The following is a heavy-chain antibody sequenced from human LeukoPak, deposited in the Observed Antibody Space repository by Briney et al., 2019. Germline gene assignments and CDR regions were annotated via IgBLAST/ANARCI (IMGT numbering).Heavy chain of an antibody. Sequence: GGSLRLSCAASGFTFSSYSMNWVRQAPGKGLEWVSSISSSSSYIYYADSVKGRFTISRDNAKNSLYLQMNSLRAEDTAVYYCAREYGTGYYDKDYWGQGTLVTVSS. D-gene: IGHD3-22*01. CDR3: AREYGTGYYDKDY. CDR2: ISSSSSYI. CDR1: GFTFSSYS. J-gene: IGHJ4*02. V-gene: IGHV3-21*01.